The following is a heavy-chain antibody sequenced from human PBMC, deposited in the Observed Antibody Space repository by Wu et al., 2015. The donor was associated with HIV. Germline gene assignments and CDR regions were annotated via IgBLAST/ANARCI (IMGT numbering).Heavy chain of an antibody. CDR2: IIPIFGTA. V-gene: IGHV1-69*12. J-gene: IGHJ3*02. CDR1: GGTFSSYA. D-gene: IGHD2-2*02. CDR3: ARGYCSSTSCYKKSGAFDI. Sequence: QVQLVQSGAEVKKPGSSVKVSCKASGGTFSSYAISWVRQAPGQGLEWMGGIIPIFGTANYAQKFQGRVTITADESTSTAYMELSSLRSEDTAVYYCARGYCSSTSCYKKSGAFDIWGQGTMVTVSS.